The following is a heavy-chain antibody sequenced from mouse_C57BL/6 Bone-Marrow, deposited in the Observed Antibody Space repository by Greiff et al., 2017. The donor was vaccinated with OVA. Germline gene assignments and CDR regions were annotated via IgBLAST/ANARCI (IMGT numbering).Heavy chain of an antibody. CDR2: IYPGDGDT. CDR3: ARGIYYYGSSYLYFDY. J-gene: IGHJ2*01. D-gene: IGHD1-1*01. Sequence: QVQLQQSGPELVKPGASVKISCKASGYAFSSSWMNWVKQRPGKGLEWIGRIYPGDGDTNYNGKFKGKATLTADKSSSTAYMQLSSLTSADSAVYFCARGIYYYGSSYLYFDYWGQGTTLTVSS. V-gene: IGHV1-82*01. CDR1: GYAFSSSW.